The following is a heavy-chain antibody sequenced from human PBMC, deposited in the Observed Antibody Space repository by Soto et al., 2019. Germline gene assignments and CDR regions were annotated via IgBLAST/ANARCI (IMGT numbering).Heavy chain of an antibody. V-gene: IGHV1-69*01. CDR3: AGGRIVVVVIRAYYGMYV. J-gene: IGHJ6*02. D-gene: IGHD3-22*01. CDR2: IIPVFGLV. Sequence: QVHLLLQSGAEVKKPGSSVKVSCKASGGTPSNSAISWVRQAPGQGLEWMGGIIPVFGLVKYAQNFQGRVTITADESKNTAYMELSSRRPEDTAVYYCAGGRIVVVVIRAYYGMYVWGQGTTVTVSS. CDR1: GGTPSNSA.